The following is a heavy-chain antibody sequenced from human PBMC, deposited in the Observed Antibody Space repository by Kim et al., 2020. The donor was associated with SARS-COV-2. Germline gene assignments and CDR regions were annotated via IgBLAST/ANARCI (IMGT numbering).Heavy chain of an antibody. D-gene: IGHD5-18*01. Sequence: SETLSLTCTVSGGSISGFYWTWIRQPPGKGLEWIGYVFHSGTTTYNPSLKSRVLISLDTSTNQFSLNVNSVTAADTAVYYFARVHPTYSTSWPYYGMDV. CDR3: ARVHPTYSTSWPYYGMDV. CDR2: VFHSGTT. CDR1: GGSISGFY. J-gene: IGHJ6*01. V-gene: IGHV4-59*01.